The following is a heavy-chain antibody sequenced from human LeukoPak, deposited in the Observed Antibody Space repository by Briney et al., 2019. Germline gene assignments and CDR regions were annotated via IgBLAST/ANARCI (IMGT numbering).Heavy chain of an antibody. Sequence: SQTLSLTCTVSGDSISSGGYYWSWIRQHPGKGLEWIGYIYYSGSTYYNPSLKSRVTISVDTSKNQFSLKLSSVTAADTAVYYCARSDYSNYAYYFDYWGQGTLVTVSS. CDR2: IYYSGST. CDR1: GDSISSGGYY. J-gene: IGHJ4*02. D-gene: IGHD4-11*01. V-gene: IGHV4-31*03. CDR3: ARSDYSNYAYYFDY.